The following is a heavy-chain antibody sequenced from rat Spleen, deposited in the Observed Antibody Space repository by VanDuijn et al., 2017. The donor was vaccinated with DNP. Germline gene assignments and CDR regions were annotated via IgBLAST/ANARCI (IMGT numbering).Heavy chain of an antibody. Sequence: EVQLQESGPGLVKPSQSLSLTCSVTAYSITTNYWGWIRKFPGNKMEWIGHISYSGSTSYNPSLKSQISITRDTSKNQFFLQVNSVTTEDTATYYCARWGDYFDYWGQGVMVTVSS. V-gene: IGHV3-1*01. CDR2: ISYSGST. J-gene: IGHJ2*01. CDR1: AYSITTNY. CDR3: ARWGDYFDY.